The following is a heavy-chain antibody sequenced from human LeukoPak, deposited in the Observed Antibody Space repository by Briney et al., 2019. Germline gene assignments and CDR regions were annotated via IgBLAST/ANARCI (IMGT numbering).Heavy chain of an antibody. J-gene: IGHJ3*02. CDR3: ASRRYCSSTSCYAGSFDI. D-gene: IGHD2-2*01. CDR2: IYPGDSDT. Sequence: GESLKISCKGSGYTFTNYWIAWVRQMPGKGLEWMGIIYPGDSDTRYSPSFQGQVTFSADQSISTAYLQWSSLKASDTAMYYCASRRYCSSTSCYAGSFDIWGQGTMVTVSS. V-gene: IGHV5-51*01. CDR1: GYTFTNYW.